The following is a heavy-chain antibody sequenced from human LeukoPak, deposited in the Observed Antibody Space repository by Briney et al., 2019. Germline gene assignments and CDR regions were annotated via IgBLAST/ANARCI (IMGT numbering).Heavy chain of an antibody. CDR3: ARDSVVVVAAIPIYYGMDV. Sequence: SETLSLTRTVSGGSISSSSYYWGWIRQPPGKGLEWIGSIYYSGSTYYNPSLKSRVTISLDTSKNQFSLKLSSVTAADTAVYYCARDSVVVVAAIPIYYGMDVWGQGTTVTVSS. CDR2: IYYSGST. D-gene: IGHD2-15*01. CDR1: GGSISSSSYY. V-gene: IGHV4-39*07. J-gene: IGHJ6*02.